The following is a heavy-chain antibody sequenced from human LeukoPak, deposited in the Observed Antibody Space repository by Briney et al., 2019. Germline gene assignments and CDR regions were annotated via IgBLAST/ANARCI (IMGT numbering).Heavy chain of an antibody. Sequence: GASVKVSCKASGYTFTGYYMHWVRQAPGQGLEWMGWINPNSGGTNYAQKFQGRVTMTRDTSISTAYMELSRLRSDDTAVYYCARDLLYSSSFWNWFDPWGQGTLVTVSS. J-gene: IGHJ5*02. D-gene: IGHD6-6*01. CDR1: GYTFTGYY. V-gene: IGHV1-2*02. CDR3: ARDLLYSSSFWNWFDP. CDR2: INPNSGGT.